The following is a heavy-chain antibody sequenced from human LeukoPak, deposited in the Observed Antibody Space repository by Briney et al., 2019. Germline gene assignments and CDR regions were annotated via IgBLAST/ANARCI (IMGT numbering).Heavy chain of an antibody. CDR1: GYSINTGYY. V-gene: IGHV4-38-2*01. J-gene: IGHJ5*02. Sequence: PSETLSLTCAVSGYSINTGYYWGWIRQPPGKGLEWIGSIYHSGSTYYNPSLKSRVTISVDTSKNQFSLKLSSVTAADTAVYYCARGSPTDSIQPLSNWFDPWGQGTLVTVSS. D-gene: IGHD2/OR15-2a*01. CDR3: ARGSPTDSIQPLSNWFDP. CDR2: IYHSGST.